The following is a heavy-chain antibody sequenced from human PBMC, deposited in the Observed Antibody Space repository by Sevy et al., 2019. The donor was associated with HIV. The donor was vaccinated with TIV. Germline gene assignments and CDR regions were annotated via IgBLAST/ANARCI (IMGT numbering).Heavy chain of an antibody. Sequence: GGSLRLSCAASGFTFSKYSMSWVRQPPGKGLEWVSTLSFGCGEINHADSVKGRFTISRDNSKNSLYLQMNNLRAEDTAVYYCAREGCTKPHDDLGQGTLVTVSS. D-gene: IGHD2-8*01. V-gene: IGHV3-23*01. CDR1: GFTFSKYS. J-gene: IGHJ4*02. CDR2: LSFGCGEI. CDR3: AREGCTKPHDD.